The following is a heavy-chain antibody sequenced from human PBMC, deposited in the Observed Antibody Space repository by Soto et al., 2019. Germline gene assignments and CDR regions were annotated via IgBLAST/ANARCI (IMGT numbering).Heavy chain of an antibody. V-gene: IGHV1-2*02. D-gene: IGHD3-22*01. CDR3: AREATMIVVVAEDYYYYGMDV. J-gene: IGHJ6*02. Sequence: RASVNVSCNSSGYTFTGYYMHWVRQAPGQGLEWMGWINPNSGGTNYAQKFQGRVTMTRDTSISTAYMELSRLRSDDTAVYYCAREATMIVVVAEDYYYYGMDVWGQGTTVTVSS. CDR1: GYTFTGYY. CDR2: INPNSGGT.